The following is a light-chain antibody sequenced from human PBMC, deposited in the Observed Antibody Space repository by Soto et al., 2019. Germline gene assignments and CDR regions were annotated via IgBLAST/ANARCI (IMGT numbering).Light chain of an antibody. CDR2: YDS. J-gene: IGLJ2*01. CDR3: QVWDSSSDPAVV. CDR1: NIGSKS. V-gene: IGLV3-21*04. Sequence: SYELTQPPSVSVAPGKTARITCGGNNIGSKSVHWYQQKPGQARVLVIYYDSDRPSGIPERFSGSNSGNTATLTISRVEAGDEADYYCQVWDSSSDPAVVFGGGTKLTVL.